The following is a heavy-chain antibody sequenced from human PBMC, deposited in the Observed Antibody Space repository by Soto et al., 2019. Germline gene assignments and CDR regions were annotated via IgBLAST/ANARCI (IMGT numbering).Heavy chain of an antibody. Sequence: EVQLVESGGGLVQPGGSLRLSCAASGFTFSNYWMHWVRQVPGKGLVWVSRINSDGSSTSYADSVEGRFTISRDNAKNTLYLQMNSLGAGDTAVYYCASLLAVAGINYWGQGTLVTVSS. V-gene: IGHV3-74*01. D-gene: IGHD6-19*01. J-gene: IGHJ4*02. CDR3: ASLLAVAGINY. CDR2: INSDGSST. CDR1: GFTFSNYW.